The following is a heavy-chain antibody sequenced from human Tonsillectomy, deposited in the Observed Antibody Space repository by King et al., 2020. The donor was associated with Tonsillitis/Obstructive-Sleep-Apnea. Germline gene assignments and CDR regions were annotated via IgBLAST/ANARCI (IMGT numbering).Heavy chain of an antibody. D-gene: IGHD1-26*01. CDR1: DESLSGYF. J-gene: IGHJ3*02. V-gene: IGHV4-34*01. CDR3: ARIVPAWSNSLDI. Sequence: VQLQQWGAGLLKPSGTLSLTCAVYDESLSGYFWTWVRQPPGKGLEWIGGITHSGSTNYNPSLKSRVTISVGTSKNQFSLRLTSLTAADTAVYYCARIVPAWSNSLDIWGQGTMVTVSS. CDR2: ITHSGST.